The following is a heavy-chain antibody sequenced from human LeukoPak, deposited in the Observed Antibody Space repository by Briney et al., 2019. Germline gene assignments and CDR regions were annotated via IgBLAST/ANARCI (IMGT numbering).Heavy chain of an antibody. D-gene: IGHD2-15*01. V-gene: IGHV3-23*01. CDR3: AKDTSLSGFGY. CDR2: ISGSGGST. Sequence: XAPXXXLEWVSAISGSGGSTYYADSVKGRFTISRDNSKNTLYLQMNSLRAEDTAVYYCAKDTSLSGFGYWGQGTLVTVSS. J-gene: IGHJ4*02.